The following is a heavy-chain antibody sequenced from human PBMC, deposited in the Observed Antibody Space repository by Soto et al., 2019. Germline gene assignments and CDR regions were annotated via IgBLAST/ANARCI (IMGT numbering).Heavy chain of an antibody. CDR2: IIPVFGTA. CDR3: ARCHPYNWNVVY. Sequence: QVQLVQSGAEVKKPGSSVKVSCKASGVTFSSYAISWVRQAPGQGLEWMGGIIPVFGTANYAQKFQGRVTITADKSTSTAYMQLSSLRSEDTAVYCGARCHPYNWNVVYWGQGTLVTVST. V-gene: IGHV1-69*06. D-gene: IGHD1-20*01. CDR1: GVTFSSYA. J-gene: IGHJ4*02.